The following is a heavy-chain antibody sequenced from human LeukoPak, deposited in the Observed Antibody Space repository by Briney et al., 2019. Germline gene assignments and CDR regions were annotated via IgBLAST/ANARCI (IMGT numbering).Heavy chain of an antibody. CDR3: AKDELYYYDSSGSLDY. CDR1: GFSFSGHW. CDR2: ISPTGSTT. V-gene: IGHV3-74*01. D-gene: IGHD3-22*01. Sequence: HPGGSLRLSCTASGFSFSGHWMHWARQLPGKGLVWVSRISPTGSTTSYADSVKGRFTISRDNSKNTLYLQMNSLRAEDTAVYYCAKDELYYYDSSGSLDYWGQGTLVTVSS. J-gene: IGHJ4*02.